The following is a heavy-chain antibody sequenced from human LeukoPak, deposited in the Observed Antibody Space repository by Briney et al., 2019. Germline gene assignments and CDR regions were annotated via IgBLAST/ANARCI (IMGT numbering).Heavy chain of an antibody. J-gene: IGHJ4*02. CDR1: GFTFDDYA. V-gene: IGHV3-9*01. Sequence: PGRSLRLSCAASGFTFDDYAMSWVRQAPGKSLEWVSGISWNSGSIGYADSVKGRFTISRDNAKNSLYLQMNSLRAEDTALYYCAKDGNYDILTGATFDYWGQGTLVTVSS. CDR2: ISWNSGSI. CDR3: AKDGNYDILTGATFDY. D-gene: IGHD3-9*01.